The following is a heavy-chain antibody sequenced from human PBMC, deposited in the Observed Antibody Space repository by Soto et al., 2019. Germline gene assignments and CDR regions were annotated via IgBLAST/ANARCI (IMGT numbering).Heavy chain of an antibody. CDR2: IKQDGSEK. CDR1: GFTFSSYW. Sequence: GGSLRLSCAASGFTFSSYWMSWVRQAPGKGLEWVANIKQDGSEKYYVDSVKGRFTISRDNAKNSLYLQMNSLRAEDTAVYYCARALGYYDFWSGYYTPPDTDYWGQGTLVTVSS. CDR3: ARALGYYDFWSGYYTPPDTDY. V-gene: IGHV3-7*01. J-gene: IGHJ4*02. D-gene: IGHD3-3*01.